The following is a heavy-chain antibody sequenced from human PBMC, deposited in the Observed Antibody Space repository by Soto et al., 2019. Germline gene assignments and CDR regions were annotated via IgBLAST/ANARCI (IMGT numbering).Heavy chain of an antibody. CDR1: GGTFSSYT. D-gene: IGHD2-2*01. J-gene: IGHJ5*02. V-gene: IGHV1-69*02. CDR3: AGGIRGLPDCSSTSCPYNWSDP. Sequence: SVKVSCKASGGTFSSYTISWVRQAPGQGLEWMGRIIPILGIANYAQKFQGRVTITADKSTSTAYMELSSLRSEDTAVYYCAGGIRGLPDCSSTSCPYNWSDPWRQGTMVTFSS. CDR2: IIPILGIA.